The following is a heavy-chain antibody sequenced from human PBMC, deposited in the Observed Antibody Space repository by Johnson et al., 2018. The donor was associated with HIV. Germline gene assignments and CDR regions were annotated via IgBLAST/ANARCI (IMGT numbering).Heavy chain of an antibody. V-gene: IGHV3-48*03. CDR1: GFTFSSYA. Sequence: VQLVESGGGLVQPGGSLRLSCAVSGFTFSSYAMHWVRQAPAKGLEWVSHISSSGTTKYYSDSVKGRFTISRDNAKKSLYLEMRDLRVDDTATYYCARESSPWGGDYAGYGLDIWGQGTRVAVSS. J-gene: IGHJ3*02. CDR3: ARESSPWGGDYAGYGLDI. D-gene: IGHD4-17*01. CDR2: ISSSGTTK.